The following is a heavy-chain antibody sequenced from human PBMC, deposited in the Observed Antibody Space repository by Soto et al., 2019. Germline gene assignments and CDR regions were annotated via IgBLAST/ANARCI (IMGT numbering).Heavy chain of an antibody. Sequence: EVQLVESGGDLVKPGGSLRLSCAASGFTFKNAWMNWVRQAPGKGLEWVGRIKSKTDDGTTDYAAPVKGRFTISRDDSHNTVYLQMDSPKTEDTAVYYCTSRGVVGASLTIYWGQGTLVTVSS. CDR1: GFTFKNAW. D-gene: IGHD1-26*01. V-gene: IGHV3-15*07. J-gene: IGHJ4*02. CDR2: IKSKTDDGTT. CDR3: TSRGVVGASLTIY.